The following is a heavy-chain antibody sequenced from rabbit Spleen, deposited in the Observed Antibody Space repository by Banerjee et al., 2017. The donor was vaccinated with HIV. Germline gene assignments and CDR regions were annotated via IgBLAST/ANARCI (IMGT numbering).Heavy chain of an antibody. CDR1: GIDFSTNYY. CDR3: ARNYVNAFDP. Sequence: QQQLEESGGGLVKPGGTLTLTCKASGIDFSTNYYMCWVRQAPGKGLEWIACIWTGSSGDTYYASWAKGRFTISKTSSTTVTLQMTSLTAADTATYFCARNYVNAFDPWGPGTLVTVS. D-gene: IGHD1-1*01. CDR2: IWTGSSGDT. J-gene: IGHJ2*01. V-gene: IGHV1S45*01.